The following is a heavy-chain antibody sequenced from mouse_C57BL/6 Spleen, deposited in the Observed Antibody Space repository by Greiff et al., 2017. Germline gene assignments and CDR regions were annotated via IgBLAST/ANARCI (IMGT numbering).Heavy chain of an antibody. Sequence: QVQLQQSGPGLVQPSQSLSITCTVSGFSLTSYGVHWVRQSPGKGLEWLGVIWSGGSTDYNAAFISRLSISKDNSKSQVFFKMNSLQADDTAIYYCARKGTITTVVGRWGYFDVWGTGTTVTVSS. J-gene: IGHJ1*03. CDR2: IWSGGST. D-gene: IGHD1-1*01. CDR3: ARKGTITTVVGRWGYFDV. V-gene: IGHV2-2*01. CDR1: GFSLTSYG.